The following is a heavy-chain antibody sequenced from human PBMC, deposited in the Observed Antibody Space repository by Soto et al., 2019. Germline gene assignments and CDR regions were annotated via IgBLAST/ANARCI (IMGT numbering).Heavy chain of an antibody. CDR3: ARDWSGYDRRTRYYGMDV. V-gene: IGHV3-33*01. Sequence: QPGGSLRRSCAASGCTFSSYGRHWVRQAPGKGLEWVAVIWYDGSNKYYADSVKGRFTISRDNSKNTLYLQMNSLRAEDTAVYYCARDWSGYDRRTRYYGMDVWGQGTTVIVYS. CDR1: GCTFSSYG. J-gene: IGHJ6*02. CDR2: IWYDGSNK. D-gene: IGHD5-12*01.